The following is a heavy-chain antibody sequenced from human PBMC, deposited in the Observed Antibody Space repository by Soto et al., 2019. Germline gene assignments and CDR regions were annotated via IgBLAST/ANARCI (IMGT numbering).Heavy chain of an antibody. V-gene: IGHV4-31*03. CDR1: GGSISSGGYY. CDR3: ARALPGGYNDY. Sequence: TSETLSLTCTVSGGSISSGGYYWSWIRQHPGKGLEWIGYIYYSGSTYYNPSPKSRVTISVDTSKNQFSLKLSSVTAADTAVYYCARALPGGYNDYWGQGTLVTVSS. J-gene: IGHJ4*02. D-gene: IGHD1-1*01. CDR2: IYYSGST.